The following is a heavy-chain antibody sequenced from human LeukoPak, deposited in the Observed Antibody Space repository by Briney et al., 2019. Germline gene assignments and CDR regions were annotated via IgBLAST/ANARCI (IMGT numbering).Heavy chain of an antibody. CDR2: IYYSGST. D-gene: IGHD5-18*01. Sequence: SETLSLTCTVSGGSISSYYWSWIRQPPGKGLEWIGYIYYSGSTNYNPSLKSRISISVDTSKNQFSLKLSSVTAADTAVYYCARTTEGGYTYNYFYYYMDVWGKGTTVTISS. J-gene: IGHJ6*03. CDR3: ARTTEGGYTYNYFYYYMDV. CDR1: GGSISSYY. V-gene: IGHV4-59*01.